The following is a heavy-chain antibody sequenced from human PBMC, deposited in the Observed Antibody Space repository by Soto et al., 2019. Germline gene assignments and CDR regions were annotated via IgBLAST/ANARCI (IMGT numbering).Heavy chain of an antibody. V-gene: IGHV4-31*03. CDR2: INYRGST. Sequence: QVQLQESGPGLVRPSQTLSLTCTVSGGSINSGDSYWNWIRQHPEKGLEWIGYINYRGSTFYNPSLKSRIIISVDTSKNQFSLSLSSVTAADTAVYYCARDAPGAAPYWGQGTLVTVSS. J-gene: IGHJ4*02. CDR1: GGSINSGDSY. CDR3: ARDAPGAAPY. D-gene: IGHD6-13*01.